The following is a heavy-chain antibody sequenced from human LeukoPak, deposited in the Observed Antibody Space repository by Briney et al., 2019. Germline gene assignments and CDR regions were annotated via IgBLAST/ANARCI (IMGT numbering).Heavy chain of an antibody. CDR1: GFTFYDYD. D-gene: IGHD2-15*01. Sequence: GGSLRLSCAASGFTFYDYDMSWVRQAPGKGLEWGSGINWNGGSTGYADSVKGRFTISRDNAKNSLYLQMNSLRAEDTALYYCARVYRNVVGAVHDAFDIWGQGTMVTVSS. CDR2: INWNGGST. J-gene: IGHJ3*02. V-gene: IGHV3-20*04. CDR3: ARVYRNVVGAVHDAFDI.